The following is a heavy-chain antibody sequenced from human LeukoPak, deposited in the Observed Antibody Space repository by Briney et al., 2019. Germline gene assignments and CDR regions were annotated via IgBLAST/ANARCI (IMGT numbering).Heavy chain of an antibody. CDR3: ARDDGEMATCFDY. Sequence: GGSLRLSCAASGLTFSSYSMNWVRQAPGKGLEWVSSISSSSSYIYYADSVKGRFTISRDNAKNSLYLQMNSLRAEDTAVYYCARDDGEMATCFDYWGQGTLVTVSS. CDR1: GLTFSSYS. J-gene: IGHJ4*02. V-gene: IGHV3-21*01. D-gene: IGHD5-24*01. CDR2: ISSSSSYI.